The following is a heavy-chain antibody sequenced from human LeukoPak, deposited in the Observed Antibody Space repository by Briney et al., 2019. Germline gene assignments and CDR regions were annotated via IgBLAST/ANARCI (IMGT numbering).Heavy chain of an antibody. D-gene: IGHD6-13*01. V-gene: IGHV4-59*08. CDR3: ARHGTGYSSSWYPSRGFDP. Sequence: SETLSLTCTVSGGSISSYYWSWIRQPPGKGLEWIGYIYYSGSTNYNPSLKSRVTISVDTSKNQFSLKLSSVTAADTAVYYSARHGTGYSSSWYPSRGFDPWGQGTLVTVSS. CDR1: GGSISSYY. J-gene: IGHJ5*02. CDR2: IYYSGST.